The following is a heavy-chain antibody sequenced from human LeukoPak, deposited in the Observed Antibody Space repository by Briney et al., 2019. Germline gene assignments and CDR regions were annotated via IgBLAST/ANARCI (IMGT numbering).Heavy chain of an antibody. CDR2: ISGSGKNK. J-gene: IGHJ4*02. Sequence: GGSLRLSCVASGVTFSVHDRSWVRQAPGKGLEWVSDISGSGKNKYYADSVKGRFTISRDNSKNTLYLQMNSLTAEDTAVYHCAKDWEAVSNTATVIDYWGQGTLVTVSS. CDR3: AKDWEAVSNTATVIDY. V-gene: IGHV3-23*01. D-gene: IGHD5-18*01. CDR1: GVTFSVHD.